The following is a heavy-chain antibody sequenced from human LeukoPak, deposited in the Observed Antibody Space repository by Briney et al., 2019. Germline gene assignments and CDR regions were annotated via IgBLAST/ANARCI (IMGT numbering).Heavy chain of an antibody. Sequence: GGSLRLSCAASGFTFSDFSMNWVRQAPGKGLEDISYISSDSKTKRYRDSVKGRFTVSRDNAKKSLYLQMNSLRAEDTAVYYCAREGDIVSVPTAWRFDPWGQGTLVTVSS. CDR2: ISSDSKTK. CDR3: AREGDIVSVPTAWRFDP. J-gene: IGHJ5*02. D-gene: IGHD2-2*01. V-gene: IGHV3-48*04. CDR1: GFTFSDFS.